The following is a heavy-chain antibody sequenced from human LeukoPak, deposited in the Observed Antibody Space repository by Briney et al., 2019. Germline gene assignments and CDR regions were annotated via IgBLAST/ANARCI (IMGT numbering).Heavy chain of an antibody. CDR3: ARLFYGRHFDY. Sequence: SETLSLTCTVSGGSISSYYWSWIRQPPGKGLEWIGYIYYSGSTNYNPSLKSRVTISVDTSKNQFSLKLSSVTAADTAVYYCARLFYGRHFDYWGQGTLVTVSS. CDR1: GGSISSYY. J-gene: IGHJ4*02. CDR2: IYYSGST. V-gene: IGHV4-59*08. D-gene: IGHD2/OR15-2a*01.